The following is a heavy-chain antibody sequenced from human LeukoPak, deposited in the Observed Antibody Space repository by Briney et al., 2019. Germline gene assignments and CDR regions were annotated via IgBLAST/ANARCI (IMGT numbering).Heavy chain of an antibody. CDR2: INHSGST. D-gene: IGHD3-10*01. CDR3: ARARTLQYYYGSGSYSGWFDP. Sequence: SETLSLTCAVYGGSFSGYYWSWIRQPPGKGLEWIGEINHSGSTNYNPSLKSRVTISVDTSKNQFSLKLSSVPAADTAVYYCARARTLQYYYGSGSYSGWFDPWGQGTLVTVSS. J-gene: IGHJ5*02. CDR1: GGSFSGYY. V-gene: IGHV4-34*01.